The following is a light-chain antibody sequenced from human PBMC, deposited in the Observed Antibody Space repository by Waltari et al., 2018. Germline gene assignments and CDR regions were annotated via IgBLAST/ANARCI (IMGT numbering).Light chain of an antibody. CDR2: HAS. Sequence: EIVLTQSPGTLSLPPGERATLACRHSQSLRIYLAWYQQKPGQSPRLHIYHASTRATGIPDRFSGSGSRTDFSLTISRLEPEDFAVYYCQHYESLPVTFGQGTKVEIK. J-gene: IGKJ1*01. CDR1: QSLRIY. V-gene: IGKV3-20*01. CDR3: QHYESLPVT.